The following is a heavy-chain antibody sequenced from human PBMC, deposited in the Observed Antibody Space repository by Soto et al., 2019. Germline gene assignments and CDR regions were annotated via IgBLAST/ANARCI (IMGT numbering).Heavy chain of an antibody. J-gene: IGHJ4*02. CDR3: AKALSAIPGDY. CDR2: IKQDGSEK. V-gene: IGHV3-7*05. Sequence: EVLLVVSGGGLVQSGGALRLSCAASGFTFSSYWMSWVRQGPGKGPEWVANIKQDGSEKYYVDSVKGRFTISRDNAKNALYLQMTSLRAEDTAVYHCAKALSAIPGDYWGQGTLVTVSS. CDR1: GFTFSSYW.